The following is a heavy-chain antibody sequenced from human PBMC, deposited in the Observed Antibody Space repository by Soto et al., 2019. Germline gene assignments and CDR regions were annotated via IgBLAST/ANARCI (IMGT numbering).Heavy chain of an antibody. CDR1: GFTFSSYS. Sequence: EVQLVESGGGLVKPGGSLRLSCAASGFTFSSYSMNWVRQAPGKGLEWVSSISSSSSYIYYADSVKGRFTISRDNAKNSLYLQMNSLRAEDTAVYYCARGCGGDCYSGFDPWGQGTLVTVSS. CDR2: ISSSSSYI. D-gene: IGHD2-21*02. V-gene: IGHV3-21*01. J-gene: IGHJ5*02. CDR3: ARGCGGDCYSGFDP.